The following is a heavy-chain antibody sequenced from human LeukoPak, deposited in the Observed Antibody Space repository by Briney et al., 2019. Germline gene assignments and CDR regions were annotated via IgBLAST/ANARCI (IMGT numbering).Heavy chain of an antibody. CDR3: ARADILTGYYTFDI. D-gene: IGHD3-9*01. CDR1: GFTFSSYD. Sequence: GGSLRLSCAASGFTFSSYDMHWVRQATGKGLEWVSAIGTAGDTYYPGSVKGRFTISRENAKNSLYLQMNSLRAGDAAVYYCARADILTGYYTFDIWGQGTMVTVSS. CDR2: IGTAGDT. J-gene: IGHJ3*02. V-gene: IGHV3-13*01.